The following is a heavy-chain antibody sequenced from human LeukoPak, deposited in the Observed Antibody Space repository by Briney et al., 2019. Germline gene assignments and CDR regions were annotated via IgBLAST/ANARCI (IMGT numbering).Heavy chain of an antibody. J-gene: IGHJ4*02. CDR2: IIPILGIA. V-gene: IGHV1-69*04. CDR1: GGTFSSYA. Sequence: SVKVSCKASGGTFSSYAISWVRQAPGQGLEWMGRIIPILGIANYAQKFQGRVTITADKSTSTAYMELSSLRSEDTAVYYCARESYGDYPATGYYFDYWGQGTLVTVSS. CDR3: ARESYGDYPATGYYFDY. D-gene: IGHD4-17*01.